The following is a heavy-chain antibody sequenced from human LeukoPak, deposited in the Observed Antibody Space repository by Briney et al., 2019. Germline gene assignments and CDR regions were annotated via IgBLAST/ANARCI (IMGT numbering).Heavy chain of an antibody. CDR1: GFTFSGSA. CDR2: IRSKANSYAT. CDR3: TRLSPPRDY. V-gene: IGHV3-73*01. Sequence: GGSLRLSCAASGFTFSGSAMHWVRQASGKGLEWVGRIRSKANSYATAYAASVKGRFTISRDDSKNTAYLQMNSLKTEDTAVYYCTRLSPPRDYWGQGTLATVSS. J-gene: IGHJ4*02.